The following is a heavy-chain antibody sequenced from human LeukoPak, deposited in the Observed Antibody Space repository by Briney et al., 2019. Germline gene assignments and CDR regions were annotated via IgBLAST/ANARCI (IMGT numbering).Heavy chain of an antibody. V-gene: IGHV4-59*11. CDR1: GGSISTHY. Sequence: SETLSLTCTVSGGSISTHYWTWLRQPPGKGLKWLGYIYFTGSSNYNPSPKSRVTISVDASKNQFSLKVSSVTDADRAMYYCGRGSRQMDYWGQGTLVTVSS. D-gene: IGHD5-24*01. CDR2: IYFTGSS. J-gene: IGHJ4*02. CDR3: GRGSRQMDY.